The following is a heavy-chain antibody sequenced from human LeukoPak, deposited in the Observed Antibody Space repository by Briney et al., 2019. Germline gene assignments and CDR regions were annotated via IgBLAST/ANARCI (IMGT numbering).Heavy chain of an antibody. J-gene: IGHJ6*02. D-gene: IGHD3-10*01. CDR2: ISSSSSYI. CDR3: ARDFRKDYYGSGSYYNDYYYGMDV. CDR1: GFTFSSYS. Sequence: GGSLRLSCAASGFTFSSYSMNWVRQAPGKGLEWVSSISSSSSYIYYADSVKGRFTISRDNAKNSLYLQMNSLRAEATAVYYCARDFRKDYYGSGSYYNDYYYGMDVWGQGTTVTVSS. V-gene: IGHV3-21*01.